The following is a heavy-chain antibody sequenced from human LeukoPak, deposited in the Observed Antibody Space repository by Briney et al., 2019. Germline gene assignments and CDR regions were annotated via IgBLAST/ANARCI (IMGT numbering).Heavy chain of an antibody. CDR3: ARDGGPNWFDP. CDR1: GGSISSANYY. D-gene: IGHD3-16*01. CDR2: IDTSGSA. V-gene: IGHV4-61*02. J-gene: IGHJ5*02. Sequence: SETLSLTCTVSGGSISSANYYWSWIRQPAGKGLEWIGRIDTSGSATYNPSLKSRVTISIDTSKNQFSLKLGSVTAADTAVYYCARDGGPNWFDPWGQGTLVTVSS.